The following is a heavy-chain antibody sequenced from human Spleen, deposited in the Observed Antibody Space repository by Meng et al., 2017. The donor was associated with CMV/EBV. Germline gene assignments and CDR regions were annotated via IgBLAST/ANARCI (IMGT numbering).Heavy chain of an antibody. D-gene: IGHD2-2*01. J-gene: IGHJ4*02. CDR1: GGTFSTYS. V-gene: IGHV1-69*10. CDR2: IRPMLGLP. Sequence: SVKVSCKASGGTFSTYSITWVRQAPGQGLEWMGGIRPMLGLPHYAQQFQGRVTITADKSSTTAYMELSSLRSDDTAVYYCARADCSGIGCYDVYNYWGQGTLVTVSS. CDR3: ARADCSGIGCYDVYNY.